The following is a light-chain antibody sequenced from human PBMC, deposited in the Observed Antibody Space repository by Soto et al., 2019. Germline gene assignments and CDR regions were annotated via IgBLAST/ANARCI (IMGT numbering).Light chain of an antibody. CDR3: QQYNNWPPIT. Sequence: EIVMMQAAATLSVSPGERATLSCRASQSVSSNLAWYQQKPGQAPRLLIYGASTRATGIPARFSGSGSGTEFTLTISSLQSEDFAVYYCQQYNNWPPITFGQGTRLEIK. CDR2: GAS. V-gene: IGKV3-15*01. CDR1: QSVSSN. J-gene: IGKJ5*01.